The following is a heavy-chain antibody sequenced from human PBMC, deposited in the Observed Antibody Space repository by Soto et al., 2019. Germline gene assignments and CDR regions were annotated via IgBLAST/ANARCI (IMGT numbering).Heavy chain of an antibody. CDR3: TREGYYYESSVPSVGMDV. D-gene: IGHD3-22*01. V-gene: IGHV3-53*04. J-gene: IGHJ6*02. CDR2: IYSGGST. CDR1: GFTVSRNY. Sequence: SLRLSCAASGFTVSRNYMSWVRQAPGKGLEWVSVIYSGGSTYYADSVKGRFTISRHNSKNTLCLQMNSMRAEDTAVYYCTREGYYYESSVPSVGMDVWGQGTTVPVSS.